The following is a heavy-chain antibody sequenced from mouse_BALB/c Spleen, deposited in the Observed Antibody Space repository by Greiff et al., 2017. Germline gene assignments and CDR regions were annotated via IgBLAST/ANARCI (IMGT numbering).Heavy chain of an antibody. Sequence: EVQLVESGGGLVKPGGSLKLSCAASGFTFSDYYMYWVRQTPEKRLEWVATISDGGSYTYYPDSVKGRFTISRDNAKNNLYLQMSSLKSEDTAMYYCARDPYGNYAWFAYWGQGTLVTVSA. CDR1: GFTFSDYY. CDR2: ISDGGSYT. J-gene: IGHJ3*01. V-gene: IGHV5-4*02. CDR3: ARDPYGNYAWFAY. D-gene: IGHD2-1*01.